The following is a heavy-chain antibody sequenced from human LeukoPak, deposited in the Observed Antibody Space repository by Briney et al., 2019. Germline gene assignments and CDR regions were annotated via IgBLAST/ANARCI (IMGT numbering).Heavy chain of an antibody. V-gene: IGHV5-51*01. Sequence: GESLQISCKGSGYSFTSYWIGWVRQMPGKGLEWMGIIYPGDSDTRYSPSFQGQVTISADKSISTAYLQWSNLKASDTAMYYCASRPFETTVVPWDFYWGQGTQVTVSS. J-gene: IGHJ4*02. CDR1: GYSFTSYW. D-gene: IGHD4-23*01. CDR2: IYPGDSDT. CDR3: ASRPFETTVVPWDFY.